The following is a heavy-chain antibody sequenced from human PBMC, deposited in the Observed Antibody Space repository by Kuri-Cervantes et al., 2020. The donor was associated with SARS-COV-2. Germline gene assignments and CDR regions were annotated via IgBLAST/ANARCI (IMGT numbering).Heavy chain of an antibody. J-gene: IGHJ3*02. CDR2: IYYSGST. D-gene: IGHD3-3*01. CDR1: GGSIGSGDYY. Sequence: SETLSLTCTVSGGSIGSGDYYWSWIRQPPGKGLEWIGYIYYSGSTYYNPSLKSRVTISVDTSKNQFPLKLSSVTAADTAVYYCARAGEWLFGDAFDIWGQGTMVTVSS. V-gene: IGHV4-30-4*02. CDR3: ARAGEWLFGDAFDI.